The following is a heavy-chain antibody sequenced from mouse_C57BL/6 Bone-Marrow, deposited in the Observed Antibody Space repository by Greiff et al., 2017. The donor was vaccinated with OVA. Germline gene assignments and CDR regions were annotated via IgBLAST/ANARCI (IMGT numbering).Heavy chain of an antibody. CDR1: GYTFTSYW. Sequence: QVQLQQPGPELVKPGASVKLSCKASGYTFTSYWMHWVKQRPGQGLEWIGNIHPSSGGTNYNEKFKSKATLTVDKSSSTAYMQLSSLTSEDSAVYDCAREVYDGYFLVYAMDYWGQGTSVTVSS. J-gene: IGHJ4*01. D-gene: IGHD2-3*01. CDR2: IHPSSGGT. V-gene: IGHV1-53*01. CDR3: AREVYDGYFLVYAMDY.